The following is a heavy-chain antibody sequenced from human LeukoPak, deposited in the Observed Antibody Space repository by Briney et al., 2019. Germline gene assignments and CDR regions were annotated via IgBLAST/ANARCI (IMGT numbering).Heavy chain of an antibody. CDR3: ARADFVEWWFDP. D-gene: IGHD3-3*01. V-gene: IGHV3-66*02. Sequence: GGSLRLSCAASGFTVSSNYMSWVRQAPGKGLEWVSVIYSGGSTYYADSVKGRFTISRDNSKNTLYLQMNSLRAEDTAVYYCARADFVEWWFDPWGQGTLVTVSS. J-gene: IGHJ5*02. CDR2: IYSGGST. CDR1: GFTVSSNY.